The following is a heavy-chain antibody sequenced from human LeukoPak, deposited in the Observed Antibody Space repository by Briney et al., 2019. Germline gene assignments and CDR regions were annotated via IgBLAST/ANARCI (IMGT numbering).Heavy chain of an antibody. CDR2: VSDTGST. J-gene: IGHJ4*02. CDR3: AKEPSYYDFWSGSNYFDY. Sequence: SETLSLTCTVSGGSVSSGTYYWSWIRQPPGRGLEWIGYVSDTGSTNYQPSLKSRVTISVDTSKNQFSLKLRSVTAADTAVYYCAKEPSYYDFWSGSNYFDYWGQGTLVTVSS. V-gene: IGHV4-61*01. CDR1: GGSVSSGTYY. D-gene: IGHD3-3*01.